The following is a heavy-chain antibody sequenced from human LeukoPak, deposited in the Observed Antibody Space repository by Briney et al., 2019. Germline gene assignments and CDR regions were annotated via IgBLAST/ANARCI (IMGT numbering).Heavy chain of an antibody. Sequence: SVKVSCKASGGTFSSYTVSWVRQAPGQGLEWMGGIIPIFGTANYAQKFQGRVTITTDESTSTAYMELSSLRSEDTAVYYCARDRSFSSPDAFDIWGQGAMVTVSS. CDR2: IIPIFGTA. J-gene: IGHJ3*02. V-gene: IGHV1-69*05. CDR3: ARDRSFSSPDAFDI. CDR1: GGTFSSYT. D-gene: IGHD6-6*01.